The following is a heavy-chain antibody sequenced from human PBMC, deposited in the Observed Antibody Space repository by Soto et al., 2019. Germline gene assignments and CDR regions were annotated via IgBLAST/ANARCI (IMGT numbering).Heavy chain of an antibody. CDR1: GGSISSYY. J-gene: IGHJ4*02. Sequence: SETLSLTCTVSGGSISSYYWSWIRQPPGKGLEWIGYIYYSGSTNYNPSLKSRVTISVDTSKNQFSLKLSSVTAADTAVYYCARLPPRDYFDYWGQGTLVTVSS. CDR2: IYYSGST. V-gene: IGHV4-59*08. CDR3: ARLPPRDYFDY.